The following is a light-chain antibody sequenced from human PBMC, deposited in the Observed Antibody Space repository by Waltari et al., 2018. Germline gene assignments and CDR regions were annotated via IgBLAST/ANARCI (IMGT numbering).Light chain of an antibody. Sequence: DIQMTQSPSSLSASVGDRVTITCQASQDISTYLNWYQQKPGKAPKPLIYDVSNLEKGVPSRFSGGGSETDFSFTISSLQSEDIATYYCQQYEDVPYTFGQGTKLMIK. CDR2: DVS. J-gene: IGKJ2*01. V-gene: IGKV1-33*01. CDR3: QQYEDVPYT. CDR1: QDISTY.